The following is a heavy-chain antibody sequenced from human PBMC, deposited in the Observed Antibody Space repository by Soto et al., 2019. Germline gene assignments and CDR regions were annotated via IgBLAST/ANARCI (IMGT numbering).Heavy chain of an antibody. CDR2: INWDGGSS. Sequence: GGSLRLSCAASGFTFHDYAMHWVRQTPGKGLEWVSLINWDGGSSYYADSVKGRFTVSRDNSKTSLYLQMNSLRTEDTALHYCAKGGAAGGMDSWGQGTLVTVSS. CDR1: GFTFHDYA. D-gene: IGHD6-13*01. CDR3: AKGGAAGGMDS. V-gene: IGHV3-43*01. J-gene: IGHJ5*01.